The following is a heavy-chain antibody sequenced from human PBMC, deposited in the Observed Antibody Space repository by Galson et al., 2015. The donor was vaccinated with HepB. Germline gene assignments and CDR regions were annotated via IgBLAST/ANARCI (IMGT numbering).Heavy chain of an antibody. CDR3: AKCLPYSSSTDYFDY. D-gene: IGHD6-13*01. Sequence: SLGLSCAASGFTFSSYAMSWVRQAPGKGLEWVSAISGSGGITYYADSVKGRFTISRDNSKNTLYLQMNSLRAEDTAVYYCAKCLPYSSSTDYFDYWGQGTLVTVSS. J-gene: IGHJ4*02. CDR2: ISGSGGIT. CDR1: GFTFSSYA. V-gene: IGHV3-23*01.